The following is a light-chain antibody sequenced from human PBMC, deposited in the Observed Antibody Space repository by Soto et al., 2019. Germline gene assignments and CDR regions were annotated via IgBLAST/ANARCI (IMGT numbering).Light chain of an antibody. V-gene: IGKV3-20*01. J-gene: IGKJ1*01. CDR1: QSVSSSY. CDR3: QKYGSSPR. CDR2: GTS. Sequence: EIVLTQSPGTLSLSPGERATLSCRASQSVSSSYLAWYQQKPGQAPRLLMYGTSNRFTGIPDRFSGSGSCTDFTLTISRLEPEDSAVYYCQKYGSSPRFGQGTKVEIK.